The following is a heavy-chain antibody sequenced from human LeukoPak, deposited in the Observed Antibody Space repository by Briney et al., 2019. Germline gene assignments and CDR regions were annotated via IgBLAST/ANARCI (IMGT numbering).Heavy chain of an antibody. D-gene: IGHD3-10*01. CDR3: ARAGWFGEIWDY. CDR2: ISSSGSTI. V-gene: IGHV3-48*03. CDR1: GFTLSSYE. Sequence: GGSLRLSCAASGFTLSSYEMNWVRQAPGKGLEWVSYISSSGSTIYYADSVKGRFTISRDNAKNSLYLQMNSLRAEDTAVYYCARAGWFGEIWDYWGQGTLVTVSS. J-gene: IGHJ4*02.